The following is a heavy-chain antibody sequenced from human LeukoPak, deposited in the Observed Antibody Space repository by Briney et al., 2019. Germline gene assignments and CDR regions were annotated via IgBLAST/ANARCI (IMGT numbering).Heavy chain of an antibody. Sequence: PGGSLRLSCAASGFTFSSYAMHWVRQAPGKGLEWVAVISYDGSNKYYADSVKGRFTISRDNSKNTLYLQMNSLRAEDTAVYYCAREGLLRYFDWPWDGMDVWGQGTTVTVSS. D-gene: IGHD3-9*01. J-gene: IGHJ6*02. V-gene: IGHV3-30-3*01. CDR2: ISYDGSNK. CDR1: GFTFSSYA. CDR3: AREGLLRYFDWPWDGMDV.